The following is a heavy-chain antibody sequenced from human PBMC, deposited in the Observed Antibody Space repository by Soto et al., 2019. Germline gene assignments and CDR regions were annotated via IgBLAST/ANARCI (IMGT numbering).Heavy chain of an antibody. CDR2: IGGTDGKT. V-gene: IGHV3-23*01. J-gene: IGHJ4*02. CDR1: GFTFSSYA. CDR3: AKGMFSSSPAAAGSFDY. D-gene: IGHD3-10*01. Sequence: GGSLRLSCAASGFTFSSYAMSWVRQAPGKGLEWVAAIGGTDGKTYYADSVKGRFTISRDNSENTLYLQMSRLRAEDTAVYFCAKGMFSSSPAAAGSFDYWGQGALVTVSS.